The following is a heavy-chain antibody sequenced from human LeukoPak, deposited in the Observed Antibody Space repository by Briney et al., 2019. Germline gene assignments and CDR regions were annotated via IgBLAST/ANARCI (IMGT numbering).Heavy chain of an antibody. CDR1: GFTFSSYA. D-gene: IGHD3-22*01. Sequence: GGSLRFSCAASGFTFSSYAMSWVRQAPGKGLEWVSAISGSGGSTYYADSVKGRFTISRDNSKNTLYLQMNSLRAEDTAVYYCATLNYYDSSGGADYRGQGTLVTVSS. V-gene: IGHV3-23*01. CDR2: ISGSGGST. CDR3: ATLNYYDSSGGADY. J-gene: IGHJ4*02.